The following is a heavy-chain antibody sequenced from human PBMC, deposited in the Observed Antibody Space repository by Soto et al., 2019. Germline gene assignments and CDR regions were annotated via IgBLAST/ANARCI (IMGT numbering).Heavy chain of an antibody. D-gene: IGHD5-18*01. CDR1: GYTFTSYG. V-gene: IGHV1-18*01. CDR3: ARDAAMALPDA. Sequence: QVQLVQSGAEVKRPGASVKVSCKASGYTFTSYGISWVRQAPGQGLEWMGWISAYNGNTKYAQKLQGRVTMTTDTSTSTASMELRSLRSDDTAVYYCARDAAMALPDAWGQGTLVTVSS. J-gene: IGHJ4*02. CDR2: ISAYNGNT.